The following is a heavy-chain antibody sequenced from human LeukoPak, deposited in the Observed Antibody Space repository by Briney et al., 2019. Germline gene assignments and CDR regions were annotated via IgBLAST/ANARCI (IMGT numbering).Heavy chain of an antibody. J-gene: IGHJ4*02. CDR1: GGSISSSSYY. V-gene: IGHV4-39*01. Sequence: TSETLSLTCTVSGGSISSSSYYWGWIRQPPGKGLEWIGSIYYSGSTYYNPSLKSRVTISVDTSKNQFSLKLSSVTAADTAVYYCARQASGFLEWLLQEYYFDYWGQGTLVTVSS. CDR2: IYYSGST. D-gene: IGHD3-3*01. CDR3: ARQASGFLEWLLQEYYFDY.